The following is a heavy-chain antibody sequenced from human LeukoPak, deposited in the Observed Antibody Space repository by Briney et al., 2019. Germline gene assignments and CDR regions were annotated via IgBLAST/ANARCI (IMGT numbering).Heavy chain of an antibody. Sequence: PSETLSLTCTVSGGSITSNSYYWGWIRQPPGKGLEWIGSIYYSGSTYYNPSLKRRVTISIDTSKNQFSLKLSSVTAADTAVYYCARVYSTVVLDYWGQGTLVTVSS. CDR1: GGSITSNSYY. CDR3: ARVYSTVVLDY. J-gene: IGHJ4*02. D-gene: IGHD4-23*01. V-gene: IGHV4-39*07. CDR2: IYYSGST.